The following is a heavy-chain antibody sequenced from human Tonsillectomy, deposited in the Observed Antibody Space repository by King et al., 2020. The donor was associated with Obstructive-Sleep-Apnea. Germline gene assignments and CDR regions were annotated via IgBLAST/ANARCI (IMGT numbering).Heavy chain of an antibody. D-gene: IGHD1-26*01. V-gene: IGHV3-43*01. J-gene: IGHJ5*02. CDR2: ISWDGGST. CDR3: AKETGPWWELLNWFDP. Sequence: EVQLVESGGVVVQPGGSLRLSCAASGFTFDDYTMHWVRQAPGKGLEWVSLISWDGGSTYYADSVKGRFTISRDNSKNSLYLQMNSLRTEDTALYYCAKETGPWWELLNWFDPWGQGTLVTVSS. CDR1: GFTFDDYT.